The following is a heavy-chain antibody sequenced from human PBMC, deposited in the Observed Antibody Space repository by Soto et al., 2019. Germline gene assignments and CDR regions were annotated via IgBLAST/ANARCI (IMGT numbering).Heavy chain of an antibody. V-gene: IGHV1-69*12. CDR2: IIPIFGTA. CDR1: GGTFSSYA. Sequence: QVQLVQSGAEVKKPGSSVKVSCKASGGTFSSYAISWVRQAPGQGLEWMGGIIPIFGTANYAQKYQGRVTITADESKSPAYMELSSLRSEDTAVYYRARAHPSLATTTWGFDYWGQGTLVTVSS. CDR3: ARAHPSLATTTWGFDY. D-gene: IGHD1-1*01. J-gene: IGHJ4*02.